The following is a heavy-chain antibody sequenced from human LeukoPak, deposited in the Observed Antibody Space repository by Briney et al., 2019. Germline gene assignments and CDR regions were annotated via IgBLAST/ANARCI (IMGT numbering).Heavy chain of an antibody. CDR2: ISGSGGST. Sequence: GGTLRLSCAASGFTFSSYGMSWVRQAPGKGLEWVSAISGSGGSTYYADSVKGRFTISRDNSKNTLYLQMNSLRAEDTAVYYCAKVLGYYYGSGSYYRGFDYWGQGTLVTVSS. CDR3: AKVLGYYYGSGSYYRGFDY. D-gene: IGHD3-10*01. CDR1: GFTFSSYG. J-gene: IGHJ4*02. V-gene: IGHV3-23*01.